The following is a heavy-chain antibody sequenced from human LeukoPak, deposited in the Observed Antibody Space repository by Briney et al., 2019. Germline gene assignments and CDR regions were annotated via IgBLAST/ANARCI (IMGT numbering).Heavy chain of an antibody. CDR2: INHSGST. CDR3: ARDPGGIAARLLKFDP. V-gene: IGHV4-34*01. J-gene: IGHJ5*02. D-gene: IGHD6-6*01. CDR1: GESFSGFY. Sequence: PSETLSLTCAVYGESFSGFYWSWIRQPPGEGLEWIGEINHSGSTNFNPSLKSRVTISVDTSKNHFPLKLSSVTAADTAVYYCARDPGGIAARLLKFDPWGQGTLVTVSS.